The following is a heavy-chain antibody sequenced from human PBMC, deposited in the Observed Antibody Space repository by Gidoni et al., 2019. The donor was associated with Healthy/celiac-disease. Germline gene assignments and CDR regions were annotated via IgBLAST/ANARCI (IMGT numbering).Heavy chain of an antibody. J-gene: IGHJ6*02. V-gene: IGHV3-23*01. D-gene: IGHD2-2*01. CDR3: AKNLLPYCSSTSCYEYGMDV. Sequence: EVQLLESGGGLVQPGGSLRLSCAASGFTFSSYAMSWVRQAPGKGLEWVSAIRGSGGSTYYADSVKGRFTISRDNSKNTLYLQMNSLRAEDTAVYYCAKNLLPYCSSTSCYEYGMDVWGQGTTVTVSS. CDR1: GFTFSSYA. CDR2: IRGSGGST.